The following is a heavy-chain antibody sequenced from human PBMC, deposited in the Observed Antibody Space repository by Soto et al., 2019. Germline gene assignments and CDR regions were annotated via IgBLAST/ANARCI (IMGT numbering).Heavy chain of an antibody. D-gene: IGHD2-2*01. CDR3: AKTVDNIVVVPAATSRYYYYGMDV. Sequence: GSLRLSCAASGFTFSRYAMSRVRQAPGKGLEWVSAISGSGGRTYYADSVKGRFTISRDNSKNTLYLQMNSLRAEDPAVYYCAKTVDNIVVVPAATSRYYYYGMDVWGQGTTVTVSS. V-gene: IGHV3-23*01. CDR2: ISGSGGRT. CDR1: GFTFSRYA. J-gene: IGHJ6*02.